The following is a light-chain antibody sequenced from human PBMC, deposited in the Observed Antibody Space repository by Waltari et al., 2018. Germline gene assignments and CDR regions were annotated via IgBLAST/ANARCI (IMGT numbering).Light chain of an antibody. J-gene: IGKJ4*01. CDR1: QIIKNY. CDR2: GAS. V-gene: IGKV1-39*01. CDR3: QQSYSIPFT. Sequence: DIQMTQSPSSLSAFMGESVTITCRTSQIIKNYLNWYHQKPGKPPKLLIYGASSLQSGVPSRFSGSGSGTDFALPINSLQPEDYATYYCQQSYSIPFTFGGGTEVEIK.